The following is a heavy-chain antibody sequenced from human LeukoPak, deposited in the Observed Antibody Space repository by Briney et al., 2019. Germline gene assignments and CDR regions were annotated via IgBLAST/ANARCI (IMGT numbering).Heavy chain of an antibody. J-gene: IGHJ4*02. V-gene: IGHV1-2*02. CDR3: ASKALNYDSSGYYYY. Sequence: ASVKVSCKASGYTFTGYYMHWVRQAPGQGLEWMGWINPNSGGTNSAQKFQGRVTMTRDTSISTAYMELSRLRSDDTAVYYCASKALNYDSSGYYYYWGQGTLVTVSS. CDR1: GYTFTGYY. CDR2: INPNSGGT. D-gene: IGHD3-22*01.